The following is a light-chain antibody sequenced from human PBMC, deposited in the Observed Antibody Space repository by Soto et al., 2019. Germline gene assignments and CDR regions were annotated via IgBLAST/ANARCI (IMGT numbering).Light chain of an antibody. V-gene: IGKV4-1*01. CDR2: WAS. J-gene: IGKJ3*01. CDR1: QSVLYSSNRHY. CDR3: QQFYTTPQGFT. Sequence: DIVMTQSPDSLAVSLGERATINCKSGQSVLYSSNRHYLAWYQQKPGQPPKLLIHWASIRESGVPDRFSGSGSGTDSNLTISSLQAEDVATYYWQQFYTTPQGFTFGPGTKVEIK.